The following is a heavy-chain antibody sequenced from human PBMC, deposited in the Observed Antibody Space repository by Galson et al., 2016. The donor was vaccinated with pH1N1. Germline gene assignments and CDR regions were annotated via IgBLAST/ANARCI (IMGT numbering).Heavy chain of an antibody. V-gene: IGHV1-2*06. J-gene: IGHJ4*02. CDR2: INSKTGRT. CDR1: GYTFTEYY. D-gene: IGHD1-26*01. Sequence: SVKVSCKASGYTFTEYYIHWVRQAPGQGLEWMGRINSKTGRTDYAQSFQGRVTMTRDTSISAAYMDLNRLRSDDTAVSYCARAPMGSTLYYCDYWGQGTLVTVSS. CDR3: ARAPMGSTLYYCDY.